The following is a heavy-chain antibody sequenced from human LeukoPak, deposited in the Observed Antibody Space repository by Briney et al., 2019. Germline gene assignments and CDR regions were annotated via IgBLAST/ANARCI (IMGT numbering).Heavy chain of an antibody. J-gene: IGHJ4*02. Sequence: SVKVSCKASGGTFSSYAISWVRQAPGQGLEWMGRIIPILGIANYAQKSQGRVTITADKSTSTAYMELSSLRSEDTAVYYCAARSSDFDYWGQGTLVTVSS. D-gene: IGHD6-6*01. CDR3: AARSSDFDY. CDR2: IIPILGIA. CDR1: GGTFSSYA. V-gene: IGHV1-69*04.